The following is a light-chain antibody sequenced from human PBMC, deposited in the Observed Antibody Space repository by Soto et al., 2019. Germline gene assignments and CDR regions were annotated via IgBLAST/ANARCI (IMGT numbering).Light chain of an antibody. V-gene: IGKV3-15*01. CDR1: ENVKFN. CDR2: NAS. CDR3: QQYYNWPLT. J-gene: IGKJ5*01. Sequence: EIVTTQSPATLSVSPGERATLSCRASENVKFNLSWYQQRPGQAPRLLVYNASTRATAFPARFSGSGSGTDYILTISSLLSEDFAVYYCQQYYNWPLTFGQGTRLEI.